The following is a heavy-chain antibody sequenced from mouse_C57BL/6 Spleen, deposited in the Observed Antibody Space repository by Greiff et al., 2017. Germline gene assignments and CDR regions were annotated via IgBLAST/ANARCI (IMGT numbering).Heavy chain of an antibody. D-gene: IGHD2-4*01. Sequence: EVKLMESGGGLVKPGGSLKLSCAASGFTFSSYAMSWVRQTPEKRLEWVATISDGGSYTYYPDNVKGRFTISRDNAKNNLYLQMSHLKSEDTAMYYCARVDYGYYFDYWGQGTTRTVSS. V-gene: IGHV5-4*03. CDR2: ISDGGSYT. CDR3: ARVDYGYYFDY. J-gene: IGHJ2*01. CDR1: GFTFSSYA.